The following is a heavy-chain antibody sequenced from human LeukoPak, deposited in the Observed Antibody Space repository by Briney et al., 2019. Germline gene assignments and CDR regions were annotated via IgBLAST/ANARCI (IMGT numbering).Heavy chain of an antibody. J-gene: IGHJ5*02. CDR2: INHSGGT. V-gene: IGHV4-34*01. CDR3: ARGRGYCSSTSCRINWFDP. CDR1: GGSFSGYY. Sequence: PSETLSLTCAVYGGSFSGYYWSWIRQPPGKGLEWIGEINHSGGTNYNPSLKSRVTISVDTSKNQFSLKLSSVTAADTAVYYCARGRGYCSSTSCRINWFDPWGQGTLVTVSS. D-gene: IGHD2-2*01.